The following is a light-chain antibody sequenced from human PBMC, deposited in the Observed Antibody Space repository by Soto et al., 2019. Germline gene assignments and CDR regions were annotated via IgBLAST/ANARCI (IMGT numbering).Light chain of an antibody. Sequence: EIVLTQSPGTLSLSPGESATLSCRASQSVSSSQVAWYQQKPGQAPRLLIYGASSRATGFPDRFSGVGSETDFTLTISRLQPEDFAVYYGQQYATSPHTFGQGTKREI. CDR1: QSVSSSQ. CDR3: QQYATSPHT. V-gene: IGKV3-20*01. J-gene: IGKJ2*01. CDR2: GAS.